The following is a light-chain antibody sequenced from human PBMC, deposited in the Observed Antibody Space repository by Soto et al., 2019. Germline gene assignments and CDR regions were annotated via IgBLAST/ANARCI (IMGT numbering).Light chain of an antibody. J-gene: IGKJ4*01. CDR3: QQYDSSPLT. V-gene: IGKV3-20*01. CDR1: QPLSSRRY. Sequence: IVMTQSPATLSVSPGERATLSCRASQPLSSRRYLAWYQQKPGQAPRVLIYGASRRATGIPDRFSGSGSGTDFTLTISRLEPEDFAVYYCQQYDSSPLTFGGGTKVDIK. CDR2: GAS.